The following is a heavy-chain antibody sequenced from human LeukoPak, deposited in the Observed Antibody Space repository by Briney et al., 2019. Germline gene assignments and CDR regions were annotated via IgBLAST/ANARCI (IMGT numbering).Heavy chain of an antibody. CDR2: IKEDGSEK. CDR1: GFTFSSYW. Sequence: PGGSLRLSCAASGFTFSSYWMSWVRQAPGKGLEWVANIKEDGSEKYYVDSVKGRFTISRDNAKNSLYLQINSLRAEDTAVYYCARVRVGYYFDYWGQGALVTVSS. D-gene: IGHD2-8*02. J-gene: IGHJ4*02. CDR3: ARVRVGYYFDY. V-gene: IGHV3-7*01.